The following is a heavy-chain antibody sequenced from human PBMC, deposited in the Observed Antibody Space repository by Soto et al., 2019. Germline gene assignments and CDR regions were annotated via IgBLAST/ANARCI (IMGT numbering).Heavy chain of an antibody. CDR2: ISTNNGNT. D-gene: IGHD3-22*01. J-gene: IGHJ4*02. Sequence: QGQLVQSGGELRKPGASVKVSCKASGYTFTRNSISWVRQAPGQGLEWMGWISTNNGNTQFAQKLQGRVTLTTDTSASTAYMELTSLKSDDTAVYYCARGGGYAVDYWGQGTLVTVSS. V-gene: IGHV1-18*01. CDR1: GYTFTRNS. CDR3: ARGGGYAVDY.